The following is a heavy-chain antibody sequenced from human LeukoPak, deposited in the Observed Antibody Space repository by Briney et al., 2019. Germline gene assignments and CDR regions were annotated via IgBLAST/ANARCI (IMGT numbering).Heavy chain of an antibody. CDR3: AREGNGAGSYHDY. D-gene: IGHD3-10*01. CDR1: GFTFSSYG. CDR2: IRYDGSNK. J-gene: IGHJ4*02. Sequence: GGSLRLSCAASGFTFSSYGMHWVRQAPGKGLEWVAFIRYDGSNKYYADSVKGRFTISRDNAKNTLYLQMNSLRAEDTAVYYCAREGNGAGSYHDYWGQGTLVTVSS. V-gene: IGHV3-30*02.